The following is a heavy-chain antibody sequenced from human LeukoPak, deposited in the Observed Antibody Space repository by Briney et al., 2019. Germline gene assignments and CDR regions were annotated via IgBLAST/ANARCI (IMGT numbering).Heavy chain of an antibody. J-gene: IGHJ4*02. CDR3: AGGLRLEYLYDY. CDR1: GGSISSSKW. CDR2: IYYTGST. D-gene: IGHD5-12*01. Sequence: PSGTLSLTCAVSGGSISSSKWWSWVRQPPGKGLEWIGYIYYTGSTNYSPSLKSRVTISVDTSKNQFSLKLSSVTAADTAVYYCAGGLRLEYLYDYWGQGTLVTVSS. V-gene: IGHV4-4*02.